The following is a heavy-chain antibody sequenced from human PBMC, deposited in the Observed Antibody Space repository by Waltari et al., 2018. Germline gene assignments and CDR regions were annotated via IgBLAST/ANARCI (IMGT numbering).Heavy chain of an antibody. CDR2: IYYSGST. J-gene: IGHJ3*02. CDR1: GCSISSSSYY. D-gene: IGHD3-22*01. CDR3: ASCDSDAFDI. Sequence: QLQLQESGPGLVKPSATLSLTCTVSGCSISSSSYYWGWIRQPPGKGLEWIGSIYYSGSTYYNPSLKSRVTISVDTSKNQFSLKLSSVTAADTAVYYCASCDSDAFDIWGQGTMVTVSS. V-gene: IGHV4-39*01.